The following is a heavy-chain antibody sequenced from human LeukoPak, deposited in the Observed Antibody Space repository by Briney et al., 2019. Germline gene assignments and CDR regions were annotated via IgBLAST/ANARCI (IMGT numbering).Heavy chain of an antibody. Sequence: SETLSLTFTVSGGSISSGGYYWSWIRQPPGKGLEWIGYIYHSGSTYYNPSLKSRVTISVDRSKNQFSLKLSSVTAADTAVYYCARASGWVAAHGWFDPWGQGTLVTVSS. D-gene: IGHD6-6*01. J-gene: IGHJ5*02. CDR3: ARASGWVAAHGWFDP. CDR2: IYHSGST. V-gene: IGHV4-30-2*01. CDR1: GGSISSGGYY.